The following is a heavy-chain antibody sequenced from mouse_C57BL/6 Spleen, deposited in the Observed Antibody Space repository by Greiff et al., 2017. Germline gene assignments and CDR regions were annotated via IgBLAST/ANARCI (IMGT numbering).Heavy chain of an antibody. CDR1: GYTFTSYW. CDR2: IDPSDSYT. J-gene: IGHJ3*01. V-gene: IGHV1-50*01. D-gene: IGHD2-1*01. Sequence: QVQLQQPGAELVKPGASVKLSCKASGYTFTSYWMQWVKQRPGQGLEWIGEIDPSDSYTNYNQKFKGKATLTVDTSSSTAYMQLSSLTSEDSAVYYCARKGAYGNYVRFAYWGQGTLVTVSA. CDR3: ARKGAYGNYVRFAY.